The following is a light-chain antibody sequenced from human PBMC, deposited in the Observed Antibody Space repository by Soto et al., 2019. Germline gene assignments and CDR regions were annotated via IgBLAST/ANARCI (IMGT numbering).Light chain of an antibody. CDR3: QVWDSGSDHYV. J-gene: IGLJ1*01. Sequence: SYELTQPPSVSVAPGQTARITCGGDKMGSKSVYWYQQKPGQAPVLVIYDDSGRPSGIPERFSGSNSGDTAALTVSRVEAGDEADYYCQVWDSGSDHYVFGAGTKVTVL. CDR1: KMGSKS. V-gene: IGLV3-21*02. CDR2: DDS.